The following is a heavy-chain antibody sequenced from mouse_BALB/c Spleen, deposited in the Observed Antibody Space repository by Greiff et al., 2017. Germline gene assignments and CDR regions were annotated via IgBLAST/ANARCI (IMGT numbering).Heavy chain of an antibody. D-gene: IGHD1-1*01. J-gene: IGHJ4*01. V-gene: IGHV14-1*02. CDR1: GFNIKDYY. CDR2: IDPENGNT. Sequence: EVQLQESGAELVRPGALVKLSCKASGFNIKDYYMHWVKQRPEQGLEWIGWIDPENGNTIYDPKFQGKASITADTSSNTAYLQLSSLTSEDTAVYYWAGPYYYGSSYYAMDYWGQGTSVTVSS. CDR3: AGPYYYGSSYYAMDY.